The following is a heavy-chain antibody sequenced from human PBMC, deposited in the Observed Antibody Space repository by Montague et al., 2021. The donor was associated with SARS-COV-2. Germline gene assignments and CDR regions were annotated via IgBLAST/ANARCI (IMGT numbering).Heavy chain of an antibody. Sequence: SETLSLTCAVYGGSFSGYYWCWIRQPPGKGLERMGEINHSGSTKYNPSLKIQGTISVDTSKKQFSLKLSSVTAADTAVYYCARGRKRVFTYAYDSSGYASDYWGQGTLVTVSS. CDR2: INHSGST. J-gene: IGHJ4*02. CDR1: GGSFSGYY. D-gene: IGHD3-22*01. CDR3: ARGRKRVFTYAYDSSGYASDY. V-gene: IGHV4-34*01.